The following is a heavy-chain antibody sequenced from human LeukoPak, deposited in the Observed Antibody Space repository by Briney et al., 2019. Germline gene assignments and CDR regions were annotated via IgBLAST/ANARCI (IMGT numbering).Heavy chain of an antibody. V-gene: IGHV4-59*11. D-gene: IGHD3-3*01. Sequence: SETLSLTCTVSGGSISSHYWSWIRQPPGKGLEWIGYIYYSGSTNYNPSLKSRVTISVDTSKNQFSLKLSSVTAADTAVYYCARLVLRFYYMHVWGKGTTVTVSS. CDR3: ARLVLRFYYMHV. J-gene: IGHJ6*03. CDR1: GGSISSHY. CDR2: IYYSGST.